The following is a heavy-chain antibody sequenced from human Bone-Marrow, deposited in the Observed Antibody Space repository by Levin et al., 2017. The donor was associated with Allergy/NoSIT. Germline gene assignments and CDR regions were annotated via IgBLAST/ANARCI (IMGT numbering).Heavy chain of an antibody. CDR2: IWYDGSNK. CDR1: GFTFSSYG. J-gene: IGHJ4*02. Sequence: SCAASGFTFSSYGMHWVRQAPGKGLEWVAVIWYDGSNKYYADSVKGRFTISRDNSKNTLYLQMNSLRAEDTAVYYCARDREYSSGWYYFDYWGQGTLVTVSS. V-gene: IGHV3-33*01. CDR3: ARDREYSSGWYYFDY. D-gene: IGHD6-19*01.